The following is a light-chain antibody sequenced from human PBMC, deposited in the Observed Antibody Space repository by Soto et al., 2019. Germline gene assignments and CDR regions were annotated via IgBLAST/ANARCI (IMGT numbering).Light chain of an antibody. CDR3: CSYAGSNISV. CDR2: DVS. CDR1: SSDVGGYNY. J-gene: IGLJ3*02. Sequence: QSALTQPRSVSGSPGQSVTISCTGTSSDVGGYNYVSWYQQHPGKAPKLMIYDVSKRPSGVPDRFSGSKSGNTASLTISGLQAEDEADYYCCSYAGSNISVFGGGTKLTVL. V-gene: IGLV2-11*01.